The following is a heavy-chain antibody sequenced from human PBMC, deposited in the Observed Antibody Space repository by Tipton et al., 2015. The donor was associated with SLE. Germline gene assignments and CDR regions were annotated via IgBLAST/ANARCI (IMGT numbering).Heavy chain of an antibody. Sequence: TLSLTCTVSGGSIKNYYWTWIRQPPGKGLEWIGYIYNGENANSNPSLKSRVTISVDTSKNQFSLKLSSVTAADTAVYYCARVGTGLFDYWGQGTLVTVSS. V-gene: IGHV4-59*12. J-gene: IGHJ4*02. CDR2: IYNGENA. CDR3: ARVGTGLFDY. CDR1: GGSIKNYY. D-gene: IGHD7-27*01.